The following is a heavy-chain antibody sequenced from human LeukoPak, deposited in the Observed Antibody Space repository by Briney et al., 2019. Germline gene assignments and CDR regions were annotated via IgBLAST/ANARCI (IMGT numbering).Heavy chain of an antibody. D-gene: IGHD6-13*01. CDR1: GYTFTGYY. V-gene: IGHV1-2*04. J-gene: IGHJ4*02. CDR3: ARAGIAAISFDY. Sequence: ASVKVSCKASGYTFTGYYMHWVRQAPGQGLEWMGWINPNSGGTNYAQKFQGWVTMTRDTSISTAYMELSRLRPDDTAVYYCARAGIAAISFDYWGQGTLVTVSS. CDR2: INPNSGGT.